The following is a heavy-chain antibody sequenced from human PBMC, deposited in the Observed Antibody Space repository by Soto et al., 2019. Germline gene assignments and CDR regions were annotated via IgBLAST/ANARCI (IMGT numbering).Heavy chain of an antibody. CDR1: RFTFSSYA. V-gene: IGHV3-30-3*01. CDR3: AGLSDYYYGMDV. J-gene: IGHJ6*02. D-gene: IGHD2-21*01. Sequence: PGGSLRLSCASSRFTFSSYAMHWVRQAPGKGLEWVAVISYDGSNKYYADSVKGRFTISRDNSKNTLYLQMNSLRAEDTAVYYCAGLSDYYYGMDVWGQGTTVTVSS. CDR2: ISYDGSNK.